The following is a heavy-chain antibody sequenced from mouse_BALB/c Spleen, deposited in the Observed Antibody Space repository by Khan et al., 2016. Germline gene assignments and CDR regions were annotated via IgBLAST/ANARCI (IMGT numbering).Heavy chain of an antibody. CDR2: IDPANGNT. J-gene: IGHJ3*01. CDR1: GFNIKDTY. V-gene: IGHV14-3*02. CDR3: ARSPYDYDVGLAY. Sequence: VQLQQSGAELVKPGASVKLSCTASGFNIKDTYMNWVKQRPEQGLEWIGRIDPANGNTKYDPKFQGKATITADTSSNTAYLQLSSLTSEDTAVYYCARSPYDYDVGLAYWGQGTLVTVSA. D-gene: IGHD2-4*01.